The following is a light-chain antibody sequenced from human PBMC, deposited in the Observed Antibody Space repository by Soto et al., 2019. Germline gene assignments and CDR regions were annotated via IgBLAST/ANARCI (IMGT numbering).Light chain of an antibody. Sequence: EMVMTQSPATLSVSPGERATLSCRASQSVSSNLAWYQQKPGQAPRLLIYGASTRATGIPARFSGSGSGTEFTLTISSLQSEDFAVYYCQQYNNWPPWTFGQWTKVDI. V-gene: IGKV3-15*01. J-gene: IGKJ1*01. CDR3: QQYNNWPPWT. CDR1: QSVSSN. CDR2: GAS.